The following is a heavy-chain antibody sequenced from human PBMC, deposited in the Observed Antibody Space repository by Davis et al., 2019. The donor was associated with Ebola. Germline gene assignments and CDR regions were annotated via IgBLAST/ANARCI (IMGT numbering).Heavy chain of an antibody. J-gene: IGHJ6*04. V-gene: IGHV4-39*01. CDR3: ARRGPVYYYGMGV. D-gene: IGHD5-12*01. CDR1: GGSISSSSYS. CDR2: MHSDGIP. Sequence: GSLRLSCTVSGGSISSSSYSWDWSRRPPGKGLEWIGSMHSDGIPSYNPSLESRVTVFVDTSKNQFSLRLSSVTAADTAVYYCARRGPVYYYGMGVWGKGTTVTVSS.